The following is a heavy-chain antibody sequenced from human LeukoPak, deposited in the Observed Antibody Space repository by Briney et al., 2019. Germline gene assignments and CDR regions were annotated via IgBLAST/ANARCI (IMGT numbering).Heavy chain of an antibody. Sequence: GGSLRLSCAASGFTFRSYSMNWVRQAPGKGLEWVSSISSSSRYIYYADSMKGRFTISRDNSKNSLYLQMNSLRAEDTAVYYCARDSDCGGDCYSTYYFDYWGQGTLVTVSS. V-gene: IGHV3-21*06. J-gene: IGHJ4*02. D-gene: IGHD2-21*02. CDR1: GFTFRSYS. CDR2: ISSSSRYI. CDR3: ARDSDCGGDCYSTYYFDY.